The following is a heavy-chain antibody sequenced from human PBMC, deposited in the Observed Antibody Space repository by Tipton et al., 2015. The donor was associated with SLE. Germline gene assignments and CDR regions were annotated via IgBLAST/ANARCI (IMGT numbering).Heavy chain of an antibody. Sequence: GLVKPSETLSLTCSVSGGSISSRNHYWGWIRQPPGKGLEWIGSIHYSGSTYDNPSLKSRVTISVDTSKNQFSLKLSSVAAADTAVYYCARQVYGDYSPNWFDPWGQGILVTVSS. CDR3: ARQVYGDYSPNWFDP. J-gene: IGHJ5*02. V-gene: IGHV4-39*07. D-gene: IGHD4-17*01. CDR1: GGSISSRNHY. CDR2: IHYSGST.